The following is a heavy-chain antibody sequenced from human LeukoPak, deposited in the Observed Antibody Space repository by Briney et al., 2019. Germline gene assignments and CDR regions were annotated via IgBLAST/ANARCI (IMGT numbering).Heavy chain of an antibody. CDR2: IYPGDSDT. D-gene: IGHD1-26*01. J-gene: IGHJ6*02. V-gene: IGHV5-51*01. Sequence: GESLKISCKGSGYSFTSYWIGWVRQMPGKGLEWMGIIYPGDSDTRYSPSFQGQVTISADKFISTAYLQWSSLKASDTAMYYCARHDVQVDPQGGLLEYYYGMDVWGQGTTVTVSS. CDR3: ARHDVQVDPQGGLLEYYYGMDV. CDR1: GYSFTSYW.